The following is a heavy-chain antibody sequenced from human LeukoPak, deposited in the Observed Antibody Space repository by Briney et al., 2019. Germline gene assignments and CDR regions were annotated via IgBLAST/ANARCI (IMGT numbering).Heavy chain of an antibody. D-gene: IGHD4-17*01. CDR2: IIPILGIA. J-gene: IGHJ4*02. Sequence: SVKVSCKASGGTFSSYAISWVRQAPGQGLEWMGRIIPILGIANYAQKFQGRVTITADKSTSTAYMELSSLRSEDTAVYYCAGADYGDYVDGDYWGQGTLVTVSS. CDR1: GGTFSSYA. CDR3: AGADYGDYVDGDY. V-gene: IGHV1-69*04.